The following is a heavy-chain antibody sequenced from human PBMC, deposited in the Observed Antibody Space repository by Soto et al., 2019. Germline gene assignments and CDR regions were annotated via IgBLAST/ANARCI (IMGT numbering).Heavy chain of an antibody. CDR1: GGSISSSSYY. Sequence: QLQLQESGPGLVKPSETLSLTCTVSGGSISSSSYYWGWIRQPPGKGLEWIGSIYYSGSTHYNPPLKSRVTISVDTSKNQFSLKLSSVTAADTAVYYCARQGKYGYTSNWDPAYLDFWGQGTLVTVSS. V-gene: IGHV4-39*01. CDR2: IYYSGST. CDR3: ARQGKYGYTSNWDPAYLDF. D-gene: IGHD5-12*01. J-gene: IGHJ4*02.